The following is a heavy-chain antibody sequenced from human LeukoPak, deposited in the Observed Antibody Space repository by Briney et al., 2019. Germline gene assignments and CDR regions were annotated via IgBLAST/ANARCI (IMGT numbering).Heavy chain of an antibody. CDR1: GFTVSTTL. Sequence: PGGSLRLTCTVSGFTVSTTLMDWVRQAPRKGLEWVSVIYDDGRSVYADSVRGRFTISRDTSKNMVDLQMNSLRVEDSAVYFCARDRAGGQSWVEFDLWGQGTLVTVSS. V-gene: IGHV3-53*05. J-gene: IGHJ5*02. D-gene: IGHD3-16*01. CDR3: ARDRAGGQSWVEFDL. CDR2: IYDDGRS.